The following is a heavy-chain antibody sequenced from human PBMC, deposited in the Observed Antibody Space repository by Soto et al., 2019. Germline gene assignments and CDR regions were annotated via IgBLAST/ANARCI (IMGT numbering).Heavy chain of an antibody. V-gene: IGHV3-23*01. CDR3: ARDRVPPSSKFDY. D-gene: IGHD2-2*01. CDR2: ISYGGGTT. J-gene: IGHJ4*02. Sequence: PGGSLRLSCAASEFTFSNYAMSWVRQAPGKGLEWVSAISYGGGTTYYADSVKGRFTISRDNAKSSLYLQMNSLRAEDTAVYYCARDRVPPSSKFDYWGQGTLVTVSS. CDR1: EFTFSNYA.